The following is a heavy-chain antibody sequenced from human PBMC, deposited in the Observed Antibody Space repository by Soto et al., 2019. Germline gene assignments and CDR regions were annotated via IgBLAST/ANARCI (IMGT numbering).Heavy chain of an antibody. CDR1: GYSISSGYY. J-gene: IGHJ6*02. Sequence: SETLSLTCAVSGYSISSGYYWGWIRQPPGKGLEWIGSIYHSGSTYYSPSLKSRVTISVDTSKNQFSLKLSSVTAADTAVYYCARENYGMDVWGQGTTVTVSS. CDR2: IYHSGST. V-gene: IGHV4-38-2*02. CDR3: ARENYGMDV.